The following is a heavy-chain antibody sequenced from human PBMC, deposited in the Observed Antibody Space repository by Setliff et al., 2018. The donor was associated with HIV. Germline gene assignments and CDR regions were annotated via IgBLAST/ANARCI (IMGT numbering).Heavy chain of an antibody. V-gene: IGHV4-59*02. D-gene: IGHD3-22*01. CDR2: LYYNGNT. J-gene: IGHJ5*02. CDR3: AGVLSSGYYDGP. Sequence: LSLTCTVSGASVNSHYWAWIRQPPGKGLEWIGSLYYNGNTNYNPSLKSRVTISADTSKNQFSLKLRSVTAADTAVYYCAGVLSSGYYDGPWGQGTLVTVPS. CDR1: GASVNSHY.